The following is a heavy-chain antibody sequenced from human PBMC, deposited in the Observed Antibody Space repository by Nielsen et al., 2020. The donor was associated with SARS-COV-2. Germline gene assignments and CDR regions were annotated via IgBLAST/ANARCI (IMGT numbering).Heavy chain of an antibody. J-gene: IGHJ6*02. CDR2: ISAYNGNT. D-gene: IGHD2-2*01. Sequence: ASVLVSCKASGYIFISYGFSRVRQAPGQGLEWMGWISAYNGNTNYAQKLQGRVTMTTDTSTSTAYMALRSLRSDDTAVYYCARGVVVVPAAPKVSYYYYGMDVWGQGTTVTVSS. CDR1: GYIFISYG. CDR3: ARGVVVVPAAPKVSYYYYGMDV. V-gene: IGHV1-18*01.